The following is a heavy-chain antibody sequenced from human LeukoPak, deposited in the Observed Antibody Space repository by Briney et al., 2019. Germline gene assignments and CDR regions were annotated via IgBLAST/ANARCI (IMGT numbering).Heavy chain of an antibody. CDR2: ISGSCGST. V-gene: IGHV3-23*01. Sequence: PGGSLRLSCAASGFTFRSYAMSWVRQAPGKGLEWVSAISGSCGSTYYADSVKGRFTISRDNSKNALYLQMNSLRAEDTAVYYCAKEWQWLVLLNFDYWGQGTLVTVSS. J-gene: IGHJ4*02. CDR3: AKEWQWLVLLNFDY. D-gene: IGHD6-19*01. CDR1: GFTFRSYA.